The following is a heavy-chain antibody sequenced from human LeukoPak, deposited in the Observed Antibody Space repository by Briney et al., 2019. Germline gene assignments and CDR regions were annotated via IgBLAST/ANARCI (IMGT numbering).Heavy chain of an antibody. CDR1: GYTFTGYY. D-gene: IGHD1-26*01. J-gene: IGHJ4*02. V-gene: IGHV1-2*02. Sequence: GASVKVSCKASGYTFTGYYMHWVRQAPGQGLEWMGWINPNSGGTNYAQKFQGRVTMTRDTSISTAYMELSRLRSDDTAVYYCARVPPGGSSPFDYWGQGTLVTVSS. CDR2: INPNSGGT. CDR3: ARVPPGGSSPFDY.